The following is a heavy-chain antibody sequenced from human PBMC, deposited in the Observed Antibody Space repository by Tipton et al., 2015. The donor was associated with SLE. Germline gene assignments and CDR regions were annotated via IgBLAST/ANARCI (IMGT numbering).Heavy chain of an antibody. CDR2: IWYDGSNK. Sequence: RSLRLSCAASGFTFSSYGMHWVRQAPGKGLEWVAVIWYDGSNKYYADSVKGRFTISRDNSKNTLYLQMNSLRAEDTAVYYCASGVWFGEDGMDVWGQGTTVTVSS. J-gene: IGHJ6*02. V-gene: IGHV3-33*01. CDR1: GFTFSSYG. D-gene: IGHD3-10*01. CDR3: ASGVWFGEDGMDV.